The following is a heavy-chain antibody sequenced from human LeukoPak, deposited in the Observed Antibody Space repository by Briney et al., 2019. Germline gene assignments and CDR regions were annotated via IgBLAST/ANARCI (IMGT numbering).Heavy chain of an antibody. V-gene: IGHV4-31*03. CDR3: ARVKVLRFLEWFLDF. D-gene: IGHD3-3*01. Sequence: SQTLSLTCSVSGSSVSSDEYYWSWVRQHPGKGLEWIGYGYYSVSSYYIPSLESRVTMSVEVSKNQFSLELRSVTAADTAVYYCARVKVLRFLEWFLDFWGQGALVTVSS. J-gene: IGHJ4*02. CDR1: GSSVSSDEYY. CDR2: GYYSVSS.